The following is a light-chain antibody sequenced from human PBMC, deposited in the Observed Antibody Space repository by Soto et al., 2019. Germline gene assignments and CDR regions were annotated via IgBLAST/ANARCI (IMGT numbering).Light chain of an antibody. CDR3: QQYNTWPRT. Sequence: EIVMTQSPATLPVSPGETATLSCRASQSVSSTLAGYQQKPGQAPRLLIYGPPTRATGIHARFSGSGSGTEFTLTISSLQSEDFAFYYCQQYNTWPRTFGQGTKVEIK. CDR1: QSVSST. J-gene: IGKJ1*01. CDR2: GPP. V-gene: IGKV3-15*01.